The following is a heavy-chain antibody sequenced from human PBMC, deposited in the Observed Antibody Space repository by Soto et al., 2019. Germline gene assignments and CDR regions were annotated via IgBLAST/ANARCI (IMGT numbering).Heavy chain of an antibody. J-gene: IGHJ6*03. D-gene: IGHD4-17*01. Sequence: SETLSLTCTVSGGSISSSSYYWGWIRQPPGKGLEWIGSIYYSGSTYYNPSLKSRVTISVDTSKNQFSLKLSSVTAADTAVYYCARRPFRDGYGDYVGYMDVWGKGTTVTVSS. CDR1: GGSISSSSYY. V-gene: IGHV4-39*01. CDR2: IYYSGST. CDR3: ARRPFRDGYGDYVGYMDV.